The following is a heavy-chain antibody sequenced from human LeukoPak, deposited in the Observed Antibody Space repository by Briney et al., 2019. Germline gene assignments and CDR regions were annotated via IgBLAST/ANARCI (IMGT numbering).Heavy chain of an antibody. D-gene: IGHD5-12*01. Sequence: ASVKVSCKASGYTFTGYYMHWVRQALGQGLEWMGWINPNSGGTNYAQKFQGRVSMTRDTSITTAYMELSNLRSDDTAVYYCAKGFHSGYDFRDLNLDYWGQGTRVIVSS. CDR2: INPNSGGT. V-gene: IGHV1-2*02. CDR3: AKGFHSGYDFRDLNLDY. J-gene: IGHJ4*02. CDR1: GYTFTGYY.